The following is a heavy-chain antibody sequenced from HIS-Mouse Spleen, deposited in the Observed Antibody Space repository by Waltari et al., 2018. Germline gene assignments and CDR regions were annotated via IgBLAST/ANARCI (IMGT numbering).Heavy chain of an antibody. CDR2: IYTSGST. Sequence: QVQLQESGPGLVKPSETLSLTCTVSGGSISSYYWSWIRPPAGKGLDWIGRIYTSGSTNYNPSLKSRVTMSVDTSKNQFSLKLSSVTAADTAVYYCARDFHDFWSGYYGGDKKHDAFDIWGQGTTVTVSS. CDR1: GGSISSYY. J-gene: IGHJ3*02. CDR3: ARDFHDFWSGYYGGDKKHDAFDI. D-gene: IGHD3-3*01. V-gene: IGHV4-4*07.